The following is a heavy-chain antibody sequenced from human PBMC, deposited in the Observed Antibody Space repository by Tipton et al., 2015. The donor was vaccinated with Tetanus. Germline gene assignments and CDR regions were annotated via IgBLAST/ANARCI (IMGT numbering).Heavy chain of an antibody. CDR1: GFSVSSIF. Sequence: SLRLSCAASGFSVSSIFMTWVRQAPGKGLEWVSVIYTGGGTYYADSVKGRFAISRDNSKNTVYLQLNSLRAEDTAVYYCARPLANYPDCREGCFDVWGQGTLVTVSS. D-gene: IGHD3-22*01. V-gene: IGHV3-53*01. J-gene: IGHJ3*01. CDR3: ARPLANYPDCREGCFDV. CDR2: IYTGGGT.